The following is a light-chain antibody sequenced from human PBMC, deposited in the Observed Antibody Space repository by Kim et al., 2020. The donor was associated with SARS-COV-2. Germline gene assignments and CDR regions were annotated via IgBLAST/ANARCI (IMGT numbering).Light chain of an antibody. Sequence: QSALTQPASVSGSPGQSITISCTGTSSDVGAYNYVSWYQQHPGKAPKLMIYEVSNRPSGVSDRFSGSKSDNTASLTISGLQAEDEADYYCSSYTRSNTRVFGGGTQLTVL. CDR2: EVS. V-gene: IGLV2-14*03. CDR3: SSYTRSNTRV. CDR1: SSDVGAYNY. J-gene: IGLJ3*02.